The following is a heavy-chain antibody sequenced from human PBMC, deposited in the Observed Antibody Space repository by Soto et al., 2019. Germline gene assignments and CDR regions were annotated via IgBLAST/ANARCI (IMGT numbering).Heavy chain of an antibody. Sequence: GGSLRLSCAASGFTFTRYSVNWLRQAPGKGLEWVAYISIASTYTNYADSVKGRFTISRDNTKKSVYLQMNSLRAEDTAVYYCSCELEVGAHLYFFDYWGQGTPVTVSS. CDR2: ISIASTYT. V-gene: IGHV3-21*05. CDR3: SCELEVGAHLYFFDY. J-gene: IGHJ4*02. CDR1: GFTFTRYS. D-gene: IGHD1-26*01.